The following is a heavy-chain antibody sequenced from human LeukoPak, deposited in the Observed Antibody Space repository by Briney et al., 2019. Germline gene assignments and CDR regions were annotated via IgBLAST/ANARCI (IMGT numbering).Heavy chain of an antibody. CDR2: ISTSSTYI. D-gene: IGHD3-3*01. Sequence: GGSLRLSCAASGFTFSSYSMNWVRQAPGKGLEWVSSISTSSTYIYYADSVKGRFTIPRDNAKNSLYLQMNRLTAEDTAVYYCAKVLPYDHWRGYPNYYYYYGLHLWRK. CDR3: AKVLPYDHWRGYPNYYYYYGLHL. V-gene: IGHV3-21*01. CDR1: GFTFSSYS. J-gene: IGHJ6*04.